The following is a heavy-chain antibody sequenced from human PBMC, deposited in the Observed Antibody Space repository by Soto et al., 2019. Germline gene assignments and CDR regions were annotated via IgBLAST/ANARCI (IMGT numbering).Heavy chain of an antibody. CDR2: IYSGGST. CDR1: GFTVSSNY. Sequence: GGSLRLSCAASGFTVSSNYMSWVRQAPGKGLEWVSVIYSGGSTYYADSVKGRFTISRDNSKNTLYLQMNSLRAEDTAVYYCARVGDFDYYYYMDVWGKGTTVTVSS. V-gene: IGHV3-66*01. D-gene: IGHD2-21*02. J-gene: IGHJ6*03. CDR3: ARVGDFDYYYYMDV.